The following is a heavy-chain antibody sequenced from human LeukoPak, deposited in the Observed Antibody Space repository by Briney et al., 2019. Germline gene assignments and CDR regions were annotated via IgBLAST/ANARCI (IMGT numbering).Heavy chain of an antibody. CDR3: ASSVVVPSAADY. D-gene: IGHD2-2*01. J-gene: IGHJ4*02. V-gene: IGHV4-38-2*02. Sequence: TSETLSLTCTVSGYSISSGYYWSWIRQPPGKGLEWIGEINHTGSTNYNPSLKSRVTISVDMSKNQFSLKVTSMTAADTAVYYCASSVVVPSAADYWGQGTLVTVSS. CDR2: INHTGST. CDR1: GYSISSGYY.